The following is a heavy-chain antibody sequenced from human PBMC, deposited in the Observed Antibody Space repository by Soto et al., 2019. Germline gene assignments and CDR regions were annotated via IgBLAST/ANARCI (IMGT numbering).Heavy chain of an antibody. J-gene: IGHJ3*02. D-gene: IGHD3-16*01. CDR2: INQDGSEK. Sequence: PGGSLRLSCAASGFTFSSYWMTWVRQAPGKGLEWVANINQDGSEKYYMDSMKGRFTISRDNAKNSLLLQLNSLRAEDTAVYYCARDRDYDYVWGSYRRGDDAFDIWGQGTMVTVS. CDR3: ARDRDYDYVWGSYRRGDDAFDI. V-gene: IGHV3-7*01. CDR1: GFTFSSYW.